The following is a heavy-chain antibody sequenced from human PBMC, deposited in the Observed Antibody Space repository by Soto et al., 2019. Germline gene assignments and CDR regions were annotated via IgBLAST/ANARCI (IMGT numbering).Heavy chain of an antibody. Sequence: ASVKVSCKASGYTFTGYYMHWERQAPGQGLEWMGWINPNSGGTNYAQKFQGRVTMTRDTSISTAYMELSRVRSNDTAVYYCARADISMITFGGVIAMAPPDFDYWGQGTLVAVSS. V-gene: IGHV1-2*02. J-gene: IGHJ4*02. CDR1: GYTFTGYY. CDR2: INPNSGGT. CDR3: ARADISMITFGGVIAMAPPDFDY. D-gene: IGHD3-16*02.